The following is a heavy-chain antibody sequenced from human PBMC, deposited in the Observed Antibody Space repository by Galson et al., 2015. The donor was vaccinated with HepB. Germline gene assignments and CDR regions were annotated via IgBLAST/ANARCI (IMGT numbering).Heavy chain of an antibody. CDR1: GDSFALGTYY. Sequence: ETLSLTCTVSGDSFALGTYYWGWIRQPPGKGLEWIGVIYYSGTTYYNPSLKSRVSISADTSRSQFSLKLTSGTAADTAVYYCARFGLAIAAAGRHWGQGTLVTVSS. CDR2: IYYSGTT. V-gene: IGHV4-39*01. CDR3: ARFGLAIAAAGRH. J-gene: IGHJ4*02. D-gene: IGHD6-13*01.